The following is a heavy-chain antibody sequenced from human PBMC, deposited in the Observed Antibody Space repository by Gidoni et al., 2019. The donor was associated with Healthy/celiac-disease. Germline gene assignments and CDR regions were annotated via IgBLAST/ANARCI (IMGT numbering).Heavy chain of an antibody. CDR3: ARSGLGGYSYGRTGYYYYGMDV. D-gene: IGHD5-18*01. V-gene: IGHV1-69*19. CDR2: IIPIFGTA. J-gene: IGHJ6*02. CDR1: GGTFSSYA. Sequence: QVQLVQSGAEVKKPGSSVKVSCKASGGTFSSYAISRVRQAPGQGLEWMGGIIPIFGTANYAQKFQGRVTITADESTSTAYMGLSSLRSEDTAVYYCARSGLGGYSYGRTGYYYYGMDVWGQGTTVTVSS.